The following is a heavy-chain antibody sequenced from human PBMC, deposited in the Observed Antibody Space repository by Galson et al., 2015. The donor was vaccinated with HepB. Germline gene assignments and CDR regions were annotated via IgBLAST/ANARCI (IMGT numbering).Heavy chain of an antibody. CDR2: IIPIFGTA. D-gene: IGHD6-6*01. J-gene: IGHJ6*02. Sequence: QSGAEVKEPGESLKISCKASGGTFSSYAISWVRQAPGQGLEWMGGIIPIFGTANYAQKFQGRVTITADESTSTAYMELSSLRSEDTAVYYCASPSAAYSSSSYYYYYYGMDVWGQGTTVTVSS. V-gene: IGHV1-69*01. CDR3: ASPSAAYSSSSYYYYYYGMDV. CDR1: GGTFSSYA.